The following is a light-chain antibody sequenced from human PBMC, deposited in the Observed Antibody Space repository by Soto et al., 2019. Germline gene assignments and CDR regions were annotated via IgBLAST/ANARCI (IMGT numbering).Light chain of an antibody. CDR3: QRYAGSPLT. J-gene: IGKJ4*01. V-gene: IGKV3-20*01. Sequence: EIVLTQSPGTLSLSPGERATLSCRASQSVSSTYLAWYQQNPGQAPRLLIYGASSRATGIPDRFSGSGSGTDFTLTISRLEPEDFAVYYCQRYAGSPLTFGGGTKVDIK. CDR2: GAS. CDR1: QSVSSTY.